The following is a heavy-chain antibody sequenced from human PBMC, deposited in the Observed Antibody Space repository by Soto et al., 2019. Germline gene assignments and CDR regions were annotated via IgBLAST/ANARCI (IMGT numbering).Heavy chain of an antibody. V-gene: IGHV3-48*01. J-gene: IGHJ4*02. Sequence: EVQLVESGGGLVQPGGSLRLSCAASGFTFSSYSMNWVRQAPGKGLEWVSYISSSSSTIYYADSVKGRFTISRDNAKNSLYLQMNSLRAEDTAVYYCARPMSKRGYSDGYIVWGQGTLVTVSS. CDR3: ARPMSKRGYSDGYIV. CDR2: ISSSSSTI. CDR1: GFTFSSYS. D-gene: IGHD5-18*01.